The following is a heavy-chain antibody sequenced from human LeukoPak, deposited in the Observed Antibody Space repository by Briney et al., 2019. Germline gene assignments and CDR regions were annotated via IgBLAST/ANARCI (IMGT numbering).Heavy chain of an antibody. V-gene: IGHV4-39*01. CDR3: ARRRGITMVRGVRTYYFDY. D-gene: IGHD3-10*01. Sequence: SETLSLTCTVSGGSISTSIYYWGWIRQPPGKGLEWIGNIHYSGSTYHNPSLKSRVTISVDTSKNQFSLKLSSVTAADTAVYYCARRRGITMVRGVRTYYFDYWGQGTLVTVSS. J-gene: IGHJ4*02. CDR1: GGSISTSIYY. CDR2: IHYSGST.